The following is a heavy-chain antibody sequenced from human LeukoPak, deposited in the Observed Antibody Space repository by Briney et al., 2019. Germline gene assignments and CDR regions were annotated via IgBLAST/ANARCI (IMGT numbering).Heavy chain of an antibody. J-gene: IGHJ4*02. Sequence: SETLSLTCAVDGGAFSGYYWSWIRQPPGKGLEWIGEINHSGSTNYNPSLKSRVTISVDTSKNQFSLKLSSVTAADTAVYYCARGRYYYGSGSSFDYWGQGTLVTVSS. CDR1: GGAFSGYY. D-gene: IGHD3-10*01. CDR2: INHSGST. CDR3: ARGRYYYGSGSSFDY. V-gene: IGHV4-34*01.